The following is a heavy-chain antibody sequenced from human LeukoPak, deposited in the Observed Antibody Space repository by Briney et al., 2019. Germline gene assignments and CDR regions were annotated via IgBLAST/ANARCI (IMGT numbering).Heavy chain of an antibody. Sequence: GGSLRLSCAASGFTFNDAWMNWVRQAPGKGLEWVGRIKSKTDGATTDYAAPVKGRFTISRDDSKNTLYLQMNGLKTEDTAVYYCSNMYYDFWSGFYTIDYWGQGTLVTVSS. D-gene: IGHD3-3*01. CDR2: IKSKTDGATT. CDR3: SNMYYDFWSGFYTIDY. J-gene: IGHJ4*02. CDR1: GFTFNDAW. V-gene: IGHV3-15*07.